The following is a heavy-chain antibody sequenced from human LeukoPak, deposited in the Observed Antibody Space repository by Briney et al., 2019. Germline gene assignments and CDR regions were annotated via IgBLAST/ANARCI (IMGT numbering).Heavy chain of an antibody. Sequence: GGSLTLSCAASGFTFSSYEMNWVRQAPGKGLEWVSYISSSGSTIYYADSVKGRFTISRDNAKNSLYLQMNSLRAEDTAVYYCARTKWLEAIDYWGQGTLVTVSS. CDR1: GFTFSSYE. D-gene: IGHD6-19*01. J-gene: IGHJ4*02. CDR3: ARTKWLEAIDY. CDR2: ISSSGSTI. V-gene: IGHV3-48*03.